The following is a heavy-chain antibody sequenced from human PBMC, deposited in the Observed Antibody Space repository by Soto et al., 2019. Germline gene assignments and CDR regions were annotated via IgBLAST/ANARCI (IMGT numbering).Heavy chain of an antibody. CDR3: ARDLYSTSWYVRAFDI. CDR2: IIPILGIA. D-gene: IGHD6-13*01. CDR1: GGTFSSYT. Sequence: SVKVSCKASGGTFSSYTISWVRQAPGQGLEWMGRIIPILGIANYAQKFQGRVTITADKSTSTAYMELSSLRSEDTAVYYCARDLYSTSWYVRAFDIWGQGTMVTVSS. J-gene: IGHJ3*02. V-gene: IGHV1-69*04.